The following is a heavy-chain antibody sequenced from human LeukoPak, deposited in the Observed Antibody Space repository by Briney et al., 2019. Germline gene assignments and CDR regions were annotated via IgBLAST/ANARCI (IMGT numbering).Heavy chain of an antibody. CDR1: EFTFSSYS. CDR3: ARARGEWELLDWFDP. D-gene: IGHD1-26*01. J-gene: IGHJ5*02. V-gene: IGHV3-21*01. CDR2: ISSSSSYI. Sequence: PGGSLRLSCAASEFTFSSYSMNWVRQAPGKGLEWVSSISSSSSYIYYADSVKGRYTISRDNAKNSLYLQMNSLRAEDTAVYYCARARGEWELLDWFDPWGQGTLVTVSS.